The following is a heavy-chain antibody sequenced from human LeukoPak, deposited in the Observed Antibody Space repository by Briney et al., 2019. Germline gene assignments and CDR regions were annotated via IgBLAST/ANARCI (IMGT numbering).Heavy chain of an antibody. CDR2: IYYSGST. J-gene: IGHJ5*02. CDR1: GCSISSYY. Sequence: SETLSLTCTVSGCSISSYYWSWIRQPPGKGLEWVGYIYYSGSTNYNPSPKSLVTISVNTSKHQFSLNLSSVTAAETAVYCCASQSIGYYLGWFDPWGQGTLVTVSS. CDR3: ASQSIGYYLGWFDP. D-gene: IGHD3-22*01. V-gene: IGHV4-59*01.